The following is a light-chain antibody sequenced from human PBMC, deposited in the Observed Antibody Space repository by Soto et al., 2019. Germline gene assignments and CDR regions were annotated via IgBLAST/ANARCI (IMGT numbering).Light chain of an antibody. Sequence: QTVVTQEPSLTVSPGGTGTLTCGSSTGAVTSGHYPYWFQQKPGQAPRTLIYDTSNKHSWTPARFSGSILGRKAALTLAGAQPEDEADYYCLLSDGGAYVVFGGGTKVTVL. J-gene: IGLJ2*01. CDR2: DTS. CDR1: TGAVTSGHY. CDR3: LLSDGGAYVV. V-gene: IGLV7-46*01.